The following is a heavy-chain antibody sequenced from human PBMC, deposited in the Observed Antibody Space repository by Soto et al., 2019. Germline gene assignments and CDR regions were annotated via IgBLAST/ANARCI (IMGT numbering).Heavy chain of an antibody. Sequence: QVQLVQSGAEVKKPGASGKVSCKASGYTFTSSGISWVRQAPGRGLEWMGWFSAYNGNTNYAQKLQGRVTMTTDPSTSTAYMELRSLRSDDTAVYYCARDPRSIVATMSPFDYWGQGTLVTVSS. CDR1: GYTFTSSG. CDR2: FSAYNGNT. CDR3: ARDPRSIVATMSPFDY. J-gene: IGHJ4*02. V-gene: IGHV1-18*01. D-gene: IGHD5-12*01.